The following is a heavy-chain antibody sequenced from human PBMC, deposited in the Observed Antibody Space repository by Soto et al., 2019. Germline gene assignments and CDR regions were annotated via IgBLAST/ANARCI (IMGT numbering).Heavy chain of an antibody. J-gene: IGHJ6*02. Sequence: PSETLSLTCAVYGGSFSGYYWSWIRQPPGKGLEWIGEINHSGSTNYNPSLKSRVTISVDTSKNQFSLKLSSVTAADTAVYYCARGHPPDVWGQGTTVTVSS. V-gene: IGHV4-34*01. CDR1: GGSFSGYY. CDR2: INHSGST. CDR3: ARGHPPDV.